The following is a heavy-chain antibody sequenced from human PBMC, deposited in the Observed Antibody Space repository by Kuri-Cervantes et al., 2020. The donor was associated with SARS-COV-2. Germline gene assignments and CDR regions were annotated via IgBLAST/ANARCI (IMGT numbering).Heavy chain of an antibody. J-gene: IGHJ5*02. Sequence: SETLSLTCTVSGGSISSSSYYWGWIRQPPGKGLEWIGSIYYSGSTYYNPSLKSRVTISVDTSKNQFSLKLSSVTAADTAVYYCARGARYYYGSGSYYTNWFDPWGQGTLVTVSS. D-gene: IGHD3-10*01. CDR3: ARGARYYYGSGSYYTNWFDP. V-gene: IGHV4-39*01. CDR1: GGSISSSSYY. CDR2: IYYSGST.